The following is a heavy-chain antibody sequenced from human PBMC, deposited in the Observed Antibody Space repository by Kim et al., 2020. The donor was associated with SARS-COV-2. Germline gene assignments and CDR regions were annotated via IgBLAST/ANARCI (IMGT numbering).Heavy chain of an antibody. D-gene: IGHD3-9*01. V-gene: IGHV4-59*01. Sequence: SETLSLTCTVSGGSISSYYWSWIRQPPGKGLEWIGYIYYSGSTNYNPSLKSRVTISVDTSKNQFSLKLSSVTAADTAVYYCARAPIFYDILTGYSTYYFDYWGQGTLVTVSS. CDR1: GGSISSYY. J-gene: IGHJ4*02. CDR2: IYYSGST. CDR3: ARAPIFYDILTGYSTYYFDY.